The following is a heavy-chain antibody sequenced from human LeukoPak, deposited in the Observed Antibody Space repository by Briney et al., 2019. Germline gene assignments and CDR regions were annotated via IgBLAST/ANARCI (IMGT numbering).Heavy chain of an antibody. CDR3: ARRFGIAAPYYYYYYMDV. D-gene: IGHD6-6*01. Sequence: GASVKVSRKASGYTFTSYDINWVRQATGQGLEWMGWMNPNSGNTGYAQKFQGRVTTTRNTSISTAYMELSSLRSEDTAVYYCARRFGIAAPYYYYYYMDVWGKGTTVTVSS. J-gene: IGHJ6*03. CDR1: GYTFTSYD. CDR2: MNPNSGNT. V-gene: IGHV1-8*01.